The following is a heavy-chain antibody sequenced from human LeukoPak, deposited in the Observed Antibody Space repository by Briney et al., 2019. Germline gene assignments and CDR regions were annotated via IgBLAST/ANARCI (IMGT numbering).Heavy chain of an antibody. CDR3: ARDHGMVVEGWFDP. CDR2: IDPNNGGT. D-gene: IGHD2-2*01. V-gene: IGHV1-2*02. CDR1: GYTFTGYY. J-gene: IGHJ5*02. Sequence: ASVKVSCKASGYTFTGYYIHWVRQAPGQGLEWLGWIDPNNGGTNYAQKFQGRVTMTRDTSISTAYMELSRLRSDDTAVYYCARDHGMVVEGWFDPWGQGTLVTVSS.